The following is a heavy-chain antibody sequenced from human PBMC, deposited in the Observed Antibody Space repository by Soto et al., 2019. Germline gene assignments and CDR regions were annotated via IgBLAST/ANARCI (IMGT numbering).Heavy chain of an antibody. CDR2: ISSSGNT. CDR1: DGSISNFY. V-gene: IGHV4-59*01. J-gene: IGHJ4*02. D-gene: IGHD3-22*01. Sequence: SETLSLTCTVSDGSISNFYWSWIRQPPGKGLEWIGYISSSGNTNYNPSLKSRVPISVDTSKNQFSLNLTSVTAADTAVYYCARAPMVLTRSYFDSWGQGTPVTVSS. CDR3: ARAPMVLTRSYFDS.